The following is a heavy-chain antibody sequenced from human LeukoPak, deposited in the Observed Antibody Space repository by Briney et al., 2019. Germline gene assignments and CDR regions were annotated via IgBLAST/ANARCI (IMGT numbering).Heavy chain of an antibody. V-gene: IGHV3-72*01. D-gene: IGHD3-10*02. J-gene: IGHJ6*04. CDR2: SRNTASIYTT. CDR1: GFTFSDHD. Sequence: PGGSLRLSCAASGFTFSDHDMDWVRQAPGKGLQWVGRSRNTASIYTTKYAASVKGRFTISRDDSQNTLFLQMNSLKTEDTAVYYCAELGITMIGGVWGKGTTVTISS. CDR3: AELGITMIGGV.